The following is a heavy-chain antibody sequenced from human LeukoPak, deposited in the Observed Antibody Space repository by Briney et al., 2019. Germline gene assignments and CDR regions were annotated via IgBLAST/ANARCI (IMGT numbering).Heavy chain of an antibody. CDR3: ATHPAYSGSVDY. Sequence: GESLRISCEGSGYSFANYWNGWVRQMPGKGLEWMGIIYPANSDTKYSPSFQGQVTISADKSINTAYLQWSSLKTSDTAIYYCATHPAYSGSVDYWGPGTVVIVSS. V-gene: IGHV5-51*01. CDR1: GYSFANYW. J-gene: IGHJ4*02. D-gene: IGHD1-26*01. CDR2: IYPANSDT.